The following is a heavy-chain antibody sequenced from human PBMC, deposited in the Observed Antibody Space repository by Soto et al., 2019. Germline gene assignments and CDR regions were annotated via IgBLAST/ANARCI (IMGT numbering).Heavy chain of an antibody. Sequence: GGSLRLSCAASGFTFSNYGMHWVRQAPGKGLEGGEIISFDGNNKYDSDSVQGRFTISRANSKNMVFLQMNRLRPEDTAVYYCVQPKEHLYASSHGQTWGQATPVNVSS. CDR2: ISFDGNNK. V-gene: IGHV3-30*03. D-gene: IGHD2-8*01. CDR1: GFTFSNYG. J-gene: IGHJ5*02. CDR3: VQPKEHLYASSHGQT.